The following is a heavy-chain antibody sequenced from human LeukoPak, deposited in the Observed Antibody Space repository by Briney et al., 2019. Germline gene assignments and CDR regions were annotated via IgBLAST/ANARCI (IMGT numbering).Heavy chain of an antibody. CDR2: IYHSGST. CDR1: GGSISSGGYS. CDR3: ARRGPGSGFDY. J-gene: IGHJ4*02. D-gene: IGHD3-10*01. V-gene: IGHV4-30-2*01. Sequence: PPETLSLTCAVSGGSISSGGYSWSWIRQPPGKGLEWIGYIYHSGSTYYNPSLKSRVTISVDRSKNQFSLKLSSVTAADTAVYYCARRGPGSGFDYWGQGTLVTVSS.